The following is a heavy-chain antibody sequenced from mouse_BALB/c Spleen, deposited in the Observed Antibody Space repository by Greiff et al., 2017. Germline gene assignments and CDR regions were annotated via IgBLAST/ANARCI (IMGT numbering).Heavy chain of an antibody. CDR3: ARSRDYFDY. J-gene: IGHJ2*01. V-gene: IGHV1-59*01. CDR2: IDPSDSYT. Sequence: VQLQQSGAELVKPGASVKMSCKASGYTFTSYWMHWVKQRPGQGLEWIGVIDPSDSYTSYNQKFKGKATLTVDTSSSTAYMQLSSLTSEDSAVYYCARSRDYFDYWGQGTTLTVSS. CDR1: GYTFTSYW.